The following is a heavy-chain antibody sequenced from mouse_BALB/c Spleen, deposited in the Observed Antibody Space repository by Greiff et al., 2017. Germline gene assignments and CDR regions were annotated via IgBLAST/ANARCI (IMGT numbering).Heavy chain of an antibody. J-gene: IGHJ4*01. CDR3: ARRDYGYAMDY. CDR2: INPSNGGT. Sequence: VQLQQSGAELVKPGASVKLSCKASGYTFTSYYMYWVKQRPGQGLEWIGEINPSNGGTNFNEKFKSKATLTVDKSSSTAYMQLSSLTSEDSAVYYCARRDYGYAMDYWGQGTSVTVSS. CDR1: GYTFTSYY. D-gene: IGHD1-1*01. V-gene: IGHV1S81*02.